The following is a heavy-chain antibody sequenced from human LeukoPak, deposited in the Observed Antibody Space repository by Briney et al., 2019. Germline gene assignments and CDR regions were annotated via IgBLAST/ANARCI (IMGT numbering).Heavy chain of an antibody. Sequence: ASVKVSCKASGYTFTSYGISWVRQAPGQGFEWMGIINPSGGSTSYAQKFQGRVTMTRDMSTSTVYMELSSLRSEDTAVYYCARATVGANVAFDIWGQGTMVTVSS. CDR2: INPSGGST. D-gene: IGHD1-26*01. V-gene: IGHV1-46*01. CDR3: ARATVGANVAFDI. CDR1: GYTFTSYG. J-gene: IGHJ3*02.